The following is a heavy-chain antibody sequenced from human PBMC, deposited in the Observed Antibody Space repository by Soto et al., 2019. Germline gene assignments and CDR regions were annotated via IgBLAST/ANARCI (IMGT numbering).Heavy chain of an antibody. CDR2: ISYDGSNK. CDR1: RFTFSSYG. D-gene: IGHD2-8*01. V-gene: IGHV3-30*18. Sequence: GGSLRLSCAASRFTFSSYGMHWVRQAPGKGLEWVAVISYDGSNKYYADSVKGRFTISRDNSKNTLYLQMNSLRAEDTAVYYCAKAIAPSRLREMYAIDYWGQGTLVTVSS. J-gene: IGHJ4*02. CDR3: AKAIAPSRLREMYAIDY.